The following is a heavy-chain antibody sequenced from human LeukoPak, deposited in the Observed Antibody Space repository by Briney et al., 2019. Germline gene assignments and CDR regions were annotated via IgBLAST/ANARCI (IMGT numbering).Heavy chain of an antibody. CDR3: ARHPGDFWSGPNPRFDY. D-gene: IGHD3-3*01. Sequence: PSETLSLSCTVSGDSISSYYWSWIRQPPGKGLEWIGYIYNSGSTSYDPSLKSRVTISVDTSKNQFSLKLSSVTAADTAVYYCARHPGDFWSGPNPRFDYWGQGTLVTVSS. CDR2: IYNSGST. J-gene: IGHJ4*02. V-gene: IGHV4-59*08. CDR1: GDSISSYY.